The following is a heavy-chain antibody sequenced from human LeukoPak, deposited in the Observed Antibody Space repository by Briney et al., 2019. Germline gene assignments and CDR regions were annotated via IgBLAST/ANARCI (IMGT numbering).Heavy chain of an antibody. CDR2: ISGSGAST. V-gene: IGHV3-23*01. CDR1: GFTFNNYA. Sequence: GGSLRLSCAASGFTFNNYAMNWVRQAPGKGLEWVSGISGSGASTDYADSVKGRFTISRDNSKNTLYLQMNSLRAEDAAVYYCAKDLRGYDRPSDYWGQGTLVTVSS. D-gene: IGHD5-12*01. J-gene: IGHJ4*02. CDR3: AKDLRGYDRPSDY.